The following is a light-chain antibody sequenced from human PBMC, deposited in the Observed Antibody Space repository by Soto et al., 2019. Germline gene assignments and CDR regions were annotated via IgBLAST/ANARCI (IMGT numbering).Light chain of an antibody. J-gene: IGKJ5*01. V-gene: IGKV3-15*01. CDR1: QSVSIH. Sequence: ETVMTQSPGTLSVSLGERANLSCRASQSVSIHLAWYQQKPGQAPRLLIYDTSNRATGIPDRFSGSGSGTEFTLTISSLQSEDLAVYDCQQYRNWPPITGGQCTRREIK. CDR2: DTS. CDR3: QQYRNWPPIT.